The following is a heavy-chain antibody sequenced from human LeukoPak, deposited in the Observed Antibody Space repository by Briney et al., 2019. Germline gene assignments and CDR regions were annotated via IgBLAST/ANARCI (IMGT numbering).Heavy chain of an antibody. V-gene: IGHV3-74*01. CDR3: AKRPKITIFGVAGNWFDP. CDR2: TNNDGSST. CDR1: GFTFSNYW. Sequence: PGGSLRLSCVASGFTFSNYWIHWVRQAPGKGLVWVSRTNNDGSSTTYADFVKGRFTSSRDNAKNTLYLQMNSLRAEDTAVYYCAKRPKITIFGVAGNWFDPWGQGTLVTLSS. D-gene: IGHD3-3*01. J-gene: IGHJ5*02.